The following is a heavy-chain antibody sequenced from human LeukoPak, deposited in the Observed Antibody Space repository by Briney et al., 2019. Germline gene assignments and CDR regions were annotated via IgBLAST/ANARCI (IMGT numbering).Heavy chain of an antibody. Sequence: SETLSLTCTVSGGSISSGDYYWSWIRQPPGKGLEWIGYIYYSGSTYYNPSLKSRVTISVDTSKNQFSLKLSSATAADTAVYYCARSGSYLGYYFDYWGQGTLVTVSS. V-gene: IGHV4-30-4*01. J-gene: IGHJ4*02. D-gene: IGHD1-26*01. CDR3: ARSGSYLGYYFDY. CDR1: GGSISSGDYY. CDR2: IYYSGST.